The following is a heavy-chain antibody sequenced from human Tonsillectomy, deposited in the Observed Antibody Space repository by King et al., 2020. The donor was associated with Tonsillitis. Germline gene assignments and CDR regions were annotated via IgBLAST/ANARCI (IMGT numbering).Heavy chain of an antibody. CDR2: INHSGST. Sequence: VQLQQWGAGLLKPSETLSLTCAVYGGSFSGYYWSWIRQPPGKGLEWIGEINHSGSTNYNPSLKSRVTISVDTSKNQFSLKLSSVTAADTAVYYCARVVAKLRFLEWLSIHDAFDIWGQGTMVTVSS. CDR3: ARVVAKLRFLEWLSIHDAFDI. CDR1: GGSFSGYY. J-gene: IGHJ3*02. D-gene: IGHD3-3*01. V-gene: IGHV4-34*01.